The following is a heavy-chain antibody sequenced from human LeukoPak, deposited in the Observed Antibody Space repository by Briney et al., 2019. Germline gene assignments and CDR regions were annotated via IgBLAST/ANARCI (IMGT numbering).Heavy chain of an antibody. J-gene: IGHJ4*02. CDR2: IYSSGST. Sequence: SETLSLTCTVSGGSISNYYWSWLRQPPGKGLEWIGYIYSSGSTNYNPSLRSRVTISVDTSKNQFSLKLSSVTAADTAVYYCARGGRIFDYWGQGTLVTVSS. V-gene: IGHV4-4*09. D-gene: IGHD2-15*01. CDR3: ARGGRIFDY. CDR1: GGSISNYY.